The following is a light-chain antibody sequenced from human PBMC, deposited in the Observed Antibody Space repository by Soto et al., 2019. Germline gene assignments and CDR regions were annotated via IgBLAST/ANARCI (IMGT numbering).Light chain of an antibody. CDR3: QLYNTYSGT. CDR2: RAS. Sequence: DIQMTQSPSTLSGSVGDRVAITCRASQTISSWLAWYQQKPGKAPKLLIYRASTLQSGVPSRFSASGSGTEFILTISSLQPDDFATYYCQLYNTYSGTFGQGTK. V-gene: IGKV1-5*03. J-gene: IGKJ1*01. CDR1: QTISSW.